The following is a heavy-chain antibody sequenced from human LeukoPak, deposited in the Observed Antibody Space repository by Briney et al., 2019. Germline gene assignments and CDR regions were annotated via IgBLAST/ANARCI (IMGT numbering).Heavy chain of an antibody. V-gene: IGHV3-30*02. Sequence: GGSLRLSCAASGFTFSSYGMHWVRQAPGKGLEWVACIRYDGSNKYYADSVKGRFTISRDNSKNTLYLQMNSLRAEDTAVYYCAKGRISVAGTLDPWGQGTLVTVSS. J-gene: IGHJ5*02. CDR1: GFTFSSYG. CDR2: IRYDGSNK. D-gene: IGHD6-19*01. CDR3: AKGRISVAGTLDP.